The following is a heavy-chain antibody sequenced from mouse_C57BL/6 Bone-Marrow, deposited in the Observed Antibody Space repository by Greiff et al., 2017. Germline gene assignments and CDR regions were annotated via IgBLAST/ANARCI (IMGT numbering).Heavy chain of an antibody. Sequence: EVKLMESEGGLVQPGSSMKLSCTASGFTFSDYYMAWVRQVPEKGLEWVANINYDGSSTYYLDSLKSRFIISRDNAKNILYLQMSSLKSEDTATYYCARITTVVAGDFDYWGQGTTLTVSS. CDR2: INYDGSST. V-gene: IGHV5-16*01. CDR1: GFTFSDYY. CDR3: ARITTVVAGDFDY. J-gene: IGHJ2*01. D-gene: IGHD1-1*01.